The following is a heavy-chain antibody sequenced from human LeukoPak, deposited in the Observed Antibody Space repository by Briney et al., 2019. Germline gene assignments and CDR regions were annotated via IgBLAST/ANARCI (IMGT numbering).Heavy chain of an antibody. V-gene: IGHV3-21*01. CDR3: ARALYRQHIVVVNAKNYWYFDL. J-gene: IGHJ2*01. Sequence: GGSLRLSCAASGFTFSSYTMNWVRQAPGKGLEWVSSISGSSYYIYYADSVKGRFTISRDNAKNSLYLQMNSLRAEDTAVYYCARALYRQHIVVVNAKNYWYFDLWGRGTLVTVSS. D-gene: IGHD2-21*01. CDR2: ISGSSYYI. CDR1: GFTFSSYT.